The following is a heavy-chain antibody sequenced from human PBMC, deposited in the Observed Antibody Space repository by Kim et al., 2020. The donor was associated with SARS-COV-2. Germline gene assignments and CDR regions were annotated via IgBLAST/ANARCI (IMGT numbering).Heavy chain of an antibody. Sequence: SQTLSLTCAISGDSVSSNSGAWNWIRPSPSRGLEWLGRTYYRSKWYYDYAVSVKSRITINADTSKNQFSLQLNSVTPEDTAVYYCASGGRGGCTSSSCYFNTWGQGTLVTVSS. D-gene: IGHD2-2*01. CDR1: GDSVSSNSGA. CDR2: TYYRSKWYY. V-gene: IGHV6-1*01. J-gene: IGHJ5*02. CDR3: ASGGRGGCTSSSCYFNT.